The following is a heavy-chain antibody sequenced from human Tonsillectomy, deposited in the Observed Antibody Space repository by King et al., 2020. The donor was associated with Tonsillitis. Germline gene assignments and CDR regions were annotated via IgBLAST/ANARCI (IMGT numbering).Heavy chain of an antibody. Sequence: VQLVESGGGVVQPGRSLTLSCAASGFTFSVYGMHWVRQAPGKGLEWVAVISYDGRNKYYADSVKGRFTISRDDSENTLYLEMNSLRAEDTAVYYCAKELDRNGYSFVTDYWGQGTLVTVSS. D-gene: IGHD5-12*01. V-gene: IGHV3-30*18. CDR3: AKELDRNGYSFVTDY. J-gene: IGHJ4*02. CDR1: GFTFSVYG. CDR2: ISYDGRNK.